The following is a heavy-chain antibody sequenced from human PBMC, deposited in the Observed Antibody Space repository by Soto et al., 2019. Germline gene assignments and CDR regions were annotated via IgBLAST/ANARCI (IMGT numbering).Heavy chain of an antibody. CDR2: IDTSGNT. V-gene: IGHV4-4*07. CDR1: VDSITTYY. J-gene: IGHJ6*02. D-gene: IGHD6-13*01. CDR3: ARYSNNWFQTEGMDV. Sequence: TSETLSLPCTVSVDSITTYYWSWIRQPAGKGLEWIGRIDTSGNTNYNPSLKSRVTMSVDTSKKQFSLKLTSVTAADTAVYYCARYSNNWFQTEGMDVWGQGTTVTVSS.